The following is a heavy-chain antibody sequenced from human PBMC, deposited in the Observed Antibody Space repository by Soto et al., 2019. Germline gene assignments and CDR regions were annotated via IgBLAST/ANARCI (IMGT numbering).Heavy chain of an antibody. V-gene: IGHV1-69*01. CDR2: IIPIFGTA. CDR3: ARDGYYYGSGPGRYGMDV. Sequence: QVQLVQSGAEVKKPGSSVKVSCKASGGTFSSYAISWVRQAPGQGLEWMGGIIPIFGTANYAQKFQGRVTITADESTSTAYIELSSLRSEDTAVYYCARDGYYYGSGPGRYGMDVWGQGTTVTVSS. CDR1: GGTFSSYA. D-gene: IGHD3-10*01. J-gene: IGHJ6*02.